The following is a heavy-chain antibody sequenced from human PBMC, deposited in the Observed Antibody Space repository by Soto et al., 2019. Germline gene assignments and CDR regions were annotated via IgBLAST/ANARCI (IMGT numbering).Heavy chain of an antibody. J-gene: IGHJ4*02. CDR3: AKAIVGATQFDY. CDR2: ISGSGSRT. Sequence: EVPLLESGGGLVQPGGSLRVSCAASGFNFSNYAMSWVRQAPGKGLEWVSGISGSGSRTYYADSVKGRFTISRDNSKNTLYLQMNSLRGEDTAEYYCAKAIVGATQFDYWGQGTLVTASS. D-gene: IGHD1-26*01. V-gene: IGHV3-23*01. CDR1: GFNFSNYA.